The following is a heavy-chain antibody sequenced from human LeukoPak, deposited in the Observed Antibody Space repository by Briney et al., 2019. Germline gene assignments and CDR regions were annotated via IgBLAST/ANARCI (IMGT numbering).Heavy chain of an antibody. V-gene: IGHV3-30-3*01. CDR1: GFTFSSYA. D-gene: IGHD3-3*01. CDR2: ISYDGSNK. J-gene: IGHJ4*02. Sequence: GGSLRLSCAASGFTFSSYAMHWVRQAPGKGLEWVAVISYDGSNKYYADSVKGRFTISRDNSKNTLYLQMNSLRAEDTAVYYCARPADVLRFLEWLPIDYRGQGTLVTVSS. CDR3: ARPADVLRFLEWLPIDY.